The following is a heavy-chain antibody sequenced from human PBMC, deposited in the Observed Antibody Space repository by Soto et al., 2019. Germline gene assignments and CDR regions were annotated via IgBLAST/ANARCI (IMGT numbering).Heavy chain of an antibody. CDR3: TRTISGDMDV. CDR2: VKSDGSTT. J-gene: IGHJ6*02. D-gene: IGHD2-15*01. Sequence: SGGSLRLSCAASGFIFTNYWMHWVRQAPGKGLVWVSRVKSDGSTTSYADSVKGRFTISRDNAKNTVYLQMNSLRAEDTAVYFCTRTISGDMDVWGQGTTVTVSS. CDR1: GFIFTNYW. V-gene: IGHV3-74*01.